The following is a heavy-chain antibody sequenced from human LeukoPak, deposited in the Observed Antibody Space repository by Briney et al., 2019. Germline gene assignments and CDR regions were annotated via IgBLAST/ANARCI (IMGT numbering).Heavy chain of an antibody. CDR2: ISAYNGNT. CDR1: GYTFTSYG. J-gene: IGHJ5*02. V-gene: IGHV1-18*04. D-gene: IGHD2-2*01. CDR3: ARNPLPAASGWFDP. Sequence: GASVKVSCKASGYTFTSYGISWVRQAPGQGLEWMGWISAYNGNTNYAQKLQGRVTMTTDTSTSTAYVELRSLRSDDTAVYYCARNPLPAASGWFDPWGQGTLVTVSS.